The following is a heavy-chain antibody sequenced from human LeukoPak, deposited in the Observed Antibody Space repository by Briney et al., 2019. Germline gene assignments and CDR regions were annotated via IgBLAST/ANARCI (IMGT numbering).Heavy chain of an antibody. J-gene: IGHJ3*02. Sequence: PSETLPLTCTVSGGSITGYCWSWFRQPPGKGLEYIGYIYYSGSTNYNPSLKSRVTISVDTSNNQFSLKLSSVTAADTAVYYCASGLPGYSGGDDAFDIGGQGTVVIVS. D-gene: IGHD6-19*01. CDR2: IYYSGST. V-gene: IGHV4-59*01. CDR1: GGSITGYC. CDR3: ASGLPGYSGGDDAFDI.